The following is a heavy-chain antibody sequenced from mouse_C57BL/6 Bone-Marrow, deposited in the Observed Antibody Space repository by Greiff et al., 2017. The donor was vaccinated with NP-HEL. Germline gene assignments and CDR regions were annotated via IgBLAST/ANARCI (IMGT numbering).Heavy chain of an antibody. CDR3: ARPGYGNPFDY. CDR2: ISSGSSTI. CDR1: GFTFSDYG. D-gene: IGHD2-10*02. V-gene: IGHV5-17*01. Sequence: EVQRVESGGCLVKPGGSLKLSCAASGFTFSDYGMHWVRQAPEKGLEWVAYISSGSSTIYYADTVKGRFTISRDNAKNTLFLQMTSLRSEDTAMYYCARPGYGNPFDYWGQGTTLTVSS. J-gene: IGHJ2*01.